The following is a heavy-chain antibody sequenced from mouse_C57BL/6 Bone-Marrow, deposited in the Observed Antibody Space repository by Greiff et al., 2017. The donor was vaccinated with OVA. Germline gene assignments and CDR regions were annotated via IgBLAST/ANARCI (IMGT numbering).Heavy chain of an antibody. CDR3: ARSNIYYGPYYAMDY. V-gene: IGHV1-20*01. CDR1: GYSFTGYF. D-gene: IGHD2-1*01. CDR2: INPYNGDT. J-gene: IGHJ4*01. Sequence: EVQLKESGPELVKPGDSVKISCKASGYSFTGYFMNWVMQSHGKSLEWIGRINPYNGDTFYNQKFKGKATLTVDKSSSTAHMELRSLTSEDSAVYYCARSNIYYGPYYAMDYWGQGTSVTVSS.